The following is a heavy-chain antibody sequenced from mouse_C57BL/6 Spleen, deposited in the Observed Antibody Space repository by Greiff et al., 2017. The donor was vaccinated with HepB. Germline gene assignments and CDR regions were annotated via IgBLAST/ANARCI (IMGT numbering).Heavy chain of an antibody. CDR3: ARDYDYDLYYFDY. Sequence: VQGVESGAELARPGASVKLSCKASGYTFTSYGISWVKQRTGQGLEWIGEIYPRSGNTYYNEKFKGKATLTADKSSSTAYMELRSLTSEDSAVYFCARDYDYDLYYFDYWGQGTTLTVSS. D-gene: IGHD2-4*01. J-gene: IGHJ2*01. V-gene: IGHV1-81*01. CDR1: GYTFTSYG. CDR2: IYPRSGNT.